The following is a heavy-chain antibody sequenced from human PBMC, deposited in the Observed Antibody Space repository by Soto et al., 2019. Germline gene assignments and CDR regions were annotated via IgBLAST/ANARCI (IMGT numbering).Heavy chain of an antibody. V-gene: IGHV3-72*01. J-gene: IGHJ4*02. CDR3: ARGVVSTGYFDY. CDR1: GCTFSDHY. D-gene: IGHD5-12*01. Sequence: GGSLRLSCAASGCTFSDHYMDWVRQAPGKGLEWVGRSRDKVHSHTTEYAASVKGRFTISRGDSENSLYLQMNSLKTEDTAVYYCARGVVSTGYFDYWGQRTLVTVSS. CDR2: SRDKVHSHTT.